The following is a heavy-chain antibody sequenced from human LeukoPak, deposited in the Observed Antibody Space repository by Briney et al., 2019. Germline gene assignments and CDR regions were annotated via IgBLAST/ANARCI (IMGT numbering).Heavy chain of an antibody. Sequence: SETLSLICAVYGGSFSGYYWSWIRQPPGKGLEWIGEINHSGSTNYNPSLKSRVTISVDTSKNQFSLKLSSVTAADTAVYYCARGTSVAEYFHHWGQGTLVTVSS. CDR3: ARGTSVAEYFHH. D-gene: IGHD6-19*01. CDR1: GGSFSGYY. V-gene: IGHV4-34*01. J-gene: IGHJ1*01. CDR2: INHSGST.